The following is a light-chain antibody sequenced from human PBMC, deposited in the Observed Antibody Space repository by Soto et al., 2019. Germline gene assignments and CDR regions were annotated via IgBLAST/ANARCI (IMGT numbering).Light chain of an antibody. CDR3: QSYDSSLSALYV. CDR2: GNN. V-gene: IGLV1-40*01. CDR1: CSNIGAGYE. Sequence: QSVLTQPPSVSGAPGQRVTISCTGSCSNIGAGYEVHWYQQLPGTAPKLLIYGNNNRPSGVPDRFSGSKSGTSASLAITGLQAEDEADYYCQSYDSSLSALYVFGTGTKVTVL. J-gene: IGLJ1*01.